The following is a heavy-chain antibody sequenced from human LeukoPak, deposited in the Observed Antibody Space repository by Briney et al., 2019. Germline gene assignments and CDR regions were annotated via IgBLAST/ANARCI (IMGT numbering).Heavy chain of an antibody. CDR3: ARDSAIQYFYDSSGYGSCPDY. D-gene: IGHD3-22*01. CDR1: GFTFSSYG. Sequence: GALRLSCAASGFTFSSYGMHWVREAPGKGLEWVAVISYDGGNKYYADSVKGRFTISRDNSKNTLYVQMDSLRAEDTAVYYCARDSAIQYFYDSSGYGSCPDYWGQGTLVTVSS. J-gene: IGHJ4*02. CDR2: ISYDGGNK. V-gene: IGHV3-30*03.